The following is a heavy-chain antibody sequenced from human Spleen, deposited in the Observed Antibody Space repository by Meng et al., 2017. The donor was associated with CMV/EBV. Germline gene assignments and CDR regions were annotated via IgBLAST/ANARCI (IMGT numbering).Heavy chain of an antibody. Sequence: SLPCVVAGVSFSSYYWTWIRQSPGKGLEWIGEINHSGGPNYSPSLKSRVSMSMDASKNQFSLKLMSVTAADTAVYYCARVMGGGWFDPWGQGTLVTVSS. CDR1: GVSFSSYY. D-gene: IGHD3-16*01. CDR2: INHSGGP. J-gene: IGHJ5*02. V-gene: IGHV4-34*01. CDR3: ARVMGGGWFDP.